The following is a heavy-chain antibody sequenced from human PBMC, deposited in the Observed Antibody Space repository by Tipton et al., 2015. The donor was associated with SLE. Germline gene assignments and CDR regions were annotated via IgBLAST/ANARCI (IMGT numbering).Heavy chain of an antibody. CDR2: ISYDGADK. CDR1: GFTFSSYG. Sequence: SLRLSCAVSGFTFSSYGMHWVRQAPGKGLEWVAVISYDGADKYYAASARGRFTISRDNSKNMLYLQVHSLRTEDTALYYCAKDSGSGYYDSSGYSYYFDYWGQGILVTVSS. D-gene: IGHD3-22*01. V-gene: IGHV3-30*18. J-gene: IGHJ4*02. CDR3: AKDSGSGYYDSSGYSYYFDY.